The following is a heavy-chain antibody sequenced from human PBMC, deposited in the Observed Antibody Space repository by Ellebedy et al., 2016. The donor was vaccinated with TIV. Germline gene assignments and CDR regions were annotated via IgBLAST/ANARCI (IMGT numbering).Heavy chain of an antibody. D-gene: IGHD3-3*01. J-gene: IGHJ6*02. CDR3: AKGGDFWSGYRGYYGMDV. CDR2: ISGSGGGT. CDR1: GFTFSSYA. V-gene: IGHV3-23*01. Sequence: GGSLRLXXAASGFTFSSYAMSWVRQAPGKGLEWVSAISGSGGGTYYADSVNGRFTISRDNSKNTLSLQMNSLRAEDTAVYYCAKGGDFWSGYRGYYGMDVWGQGTTVTVSS.